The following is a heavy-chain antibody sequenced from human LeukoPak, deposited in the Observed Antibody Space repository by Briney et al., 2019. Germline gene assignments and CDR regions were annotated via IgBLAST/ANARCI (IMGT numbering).Heavy chain of an antibody. D-gene: IGHD6-19*01. J-gene: IGHJ4*02. CDR1: GFTFSSYE. V-gene: IGHV3-48*03. Sequence: GGSLRLSCAASGFTFSSYEMNWVRQAPGKGLEWVSYISSSGSTIYYADSVKGRFTISRDNAKNTLYLQMNSLRAEDTAVYYCARAVAGRLGFDYWGQGTLVTVS. CDR2: ISSSGSTI. CDR3: ARAVAGRLGFDY.